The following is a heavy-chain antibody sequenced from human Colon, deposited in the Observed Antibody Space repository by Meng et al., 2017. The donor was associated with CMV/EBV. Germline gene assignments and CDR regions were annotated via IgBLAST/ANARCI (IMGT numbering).Heavy chain of an antibody. CDR1: RFTFSSQA. Sequence: AYRFTFSSQAMSWLGQAPGRGVEWVVSISGSGSSTYYAGSVKGRFTTSRDNSQNPLYLKINSLRAEDTAVYYGAKDIGSSVWYYLDYWGQGTLVTVSS. CDR3: AKDIGSSVWYYLDY. D-gene: IGHD6-19*01. V-gene: IGHV3-23*01. J-gene: IGHJ4*02. CDR2: ISGSGSST.